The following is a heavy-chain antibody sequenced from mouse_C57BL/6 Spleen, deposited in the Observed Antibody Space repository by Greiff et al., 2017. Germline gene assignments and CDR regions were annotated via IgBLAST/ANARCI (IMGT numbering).Heavy chain of an antibody. D-gene: IGHD2-5*01. CDR1: GYTFTSYW. CDR2: IDPSDSYT. Sequence: VQLQQPGAELVMPGASVKLSCKASGYTFTSYWMHWVKQRPGQGLEWIGEIDPSDSYTNYNQKFKGKSTLTVDKSSSTAYMQLSSLTSEDSAVYYCARHYSNYFYYFDYGGQGTTLTVSS. CDR3: ARHYSNYFYYFDY. J-gene: IGHJ2*01. V-gene: IGHV1-69*01.